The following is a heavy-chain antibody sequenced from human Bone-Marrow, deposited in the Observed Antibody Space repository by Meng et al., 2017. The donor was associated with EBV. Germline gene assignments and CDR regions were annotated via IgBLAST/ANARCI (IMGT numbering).Heavy chain of an antibody. V-gene: IGHV1-46*01. CDR1: GYTFTNYH. CDR2: INPSGGST. Sequence: QVQLVQSGAEVKKPGASVKVSCXASGYTFTNYHMNWVRQAPGQGLEWMGKINPSGGSTSYAQNLQGRVNMTRDTSTSTVYMELSSLRSEDTAVYYCARELGSGNQLALFDYWGQGALVTVSS. CDR3: ARELGSGNQLALFDY. D-gene: IGHD1-26*01. J-gene: IGHJ4*02.